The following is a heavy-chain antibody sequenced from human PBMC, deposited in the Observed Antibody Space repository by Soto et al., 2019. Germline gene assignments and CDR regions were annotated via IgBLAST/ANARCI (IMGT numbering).Heavy chain of an antibody. CDR1: GFTFSSYA. CDR2: FSGSGGST. J-gene: IGHJ6*03. V-gene: IGHV3-23*01. CDR3: AKDDLSSKHLDMDV. Sequence: PGGSLRLSCAASGFTFSSYAMSWVRQAPGKGLEWVSAFSGSGGSTYYADSVKGRFTISRDNSKNTLYLQMNSLRAEDTAVYYCAKDDLSSKHLDMDVWGKGTTVTVSS.